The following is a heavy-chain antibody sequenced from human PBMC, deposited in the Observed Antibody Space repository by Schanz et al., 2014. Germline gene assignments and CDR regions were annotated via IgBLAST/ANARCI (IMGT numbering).Heavy chain of an antibody. D-gene: IGHD6-19*01. Sequence: QVQLVQSGAELRKPGSSVKVSCQAFGDTFSKYNIMWVRQVPGQGLEWLGRIMPLRGIGNNAWKFQDRLTITADKSMNITYMELSSLETEDTAVYYYTRLRRADPNGFDVWGQGTTVTVS. CDR1: GDTFSKYN. J-gene: IGHJ6*02. V-gene: IGHV1-69*09. CDR3: TRLRRADPNGFDV. CDR2: IMPLRGIG.